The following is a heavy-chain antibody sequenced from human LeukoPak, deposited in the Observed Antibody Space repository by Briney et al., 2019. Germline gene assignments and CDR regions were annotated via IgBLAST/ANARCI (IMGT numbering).Heavy chain of an antibody. J-gene: IGHJ5*02. V-gene: IGHV4-30-4*08. D-gene: IGHD5-12*01. CDR1: GGSISSGDYY. CDR3: ARAWLRLFWFDP. CDR2: IYYSGST. Sequence: TLSLTRTVSGGSISSGDYYWSWIRQPPGKGLEWIGYIYYSGSTYYNPSLKSRVTISVDTSKNQFSLKLSPVTAADTAVYYCARAWLRLFWFDPWGQGTLVTVSS.